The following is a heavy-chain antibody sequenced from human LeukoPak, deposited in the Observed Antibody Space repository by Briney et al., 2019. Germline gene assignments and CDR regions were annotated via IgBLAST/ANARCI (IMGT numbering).Heavy chain of an antibody. CDR2: IYYSGST. V-gene: IGHV4-59*12. CDR3: ARTYYYDSSGYYTTRQTFDY. D-gene: IGHD3-22*01. J-gene: IGHJ4*02. Sequence: PSETLSLTCTVSGGSTSSYYWSWIRQPPGKGLEWIGYIYYSGSTNYNPSLKSRVTISVDTSKNQLSLKLSSVTAADTAVYYCARTYYYDSSGYYTTRQTFDYWGQGTLVTVSS. CDR1: GGSTSSYY.